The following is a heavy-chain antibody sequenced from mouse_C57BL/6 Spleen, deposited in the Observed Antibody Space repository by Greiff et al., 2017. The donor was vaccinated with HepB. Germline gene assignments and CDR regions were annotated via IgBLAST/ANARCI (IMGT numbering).Heavy chain of an antibody. CDR1: GYTFTSYW. V-gene: IGHV1-50*01. CDR2: IDPSDSYT. Sequence: QVQLQQPGAELVKPGASVKLSCKASGYTFTSYWMQWVKQRPGQGLEWIGEIDPSDSYTNYNQKFKGKATLTVDTSSSTAYMQLSSLTSEDSAVYYWASRYDYDPPYAMDYWGQGTSVTVSS. D-gene: IGHD2-4*01. CDR3: ASRYDYDPPYAMDY. J-gene: IGHJ4*01.